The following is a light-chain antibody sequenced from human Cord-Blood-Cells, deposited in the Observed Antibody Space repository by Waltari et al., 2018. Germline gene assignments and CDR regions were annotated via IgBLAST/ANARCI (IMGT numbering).Light chain of an antibody. J-gene: IGLJ2*01. Sequence: QSALTQPASVSGSPGPSITISCTGTSSAVGGYNYVSWYQQHPGKAPKLMIYDVSKRPSGVSNRFSGSKSGNTASLTISGLQAEDEADYYCSSYTSSSTVVFGGGTKLTVL. CDR2: DVS. CDR3: SSYTSSSTVV. V-gene: IGLV2-14*01. CDR1: SSAVGGYNY.